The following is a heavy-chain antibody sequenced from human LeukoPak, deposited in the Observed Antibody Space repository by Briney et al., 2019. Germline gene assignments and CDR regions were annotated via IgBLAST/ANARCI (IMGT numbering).Heavy chain of an antibody. V-gene: IGHV4-39*07. CDR1: GDSISSSSYY. D-gene: IGHD2-15*01. CDR3: ARVLRYCSGGNCYSGGLGYMDV. J-gene: IGHJ6*03. Sequence: SETLSLTCTVSGDSISSSSYYWGWIRQPPGKGLEWIGSIYYRGSTYYNPSLKSRVTISVDTSKNQFSMKLSSVTAADTAVYYCARVLRYCSGGNCYSGGLGYMDVWGKGTRSPSP. CDR2: IYYRGST.